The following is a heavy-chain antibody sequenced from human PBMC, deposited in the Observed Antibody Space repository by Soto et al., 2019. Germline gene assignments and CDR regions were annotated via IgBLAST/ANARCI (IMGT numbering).Heavy chain of an antibody. CDR2: ISAYNGNT. CDR3: ARDGAIVVVPAAIVVGWFDP. D-gene: IGHD2-2*01. CDR1: GYTFTSYG. J-gene: IGHJ5*02. V-gene: IGHV1-18*01. Sequence: ASVKVSCKASGYTFTSYGISWVRQVPGQEPEGMGWISAYNGNTNYAQKLQGRVTMTTDTSTSTAYMELRSLRSDDTAVYYCARDGAIVVVPAAIVVGWFDPWGQGTLVTVSS.